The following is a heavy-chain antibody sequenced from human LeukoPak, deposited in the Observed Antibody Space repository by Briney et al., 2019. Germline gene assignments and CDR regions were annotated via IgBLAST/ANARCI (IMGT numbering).Heavy chain of an antibody. D-gene: IGHD3-22*01. V-gene: IGHV3-23*01. J-gene: IGHJ4*02. CDR2: ISGSGGST. CDR1: GFTFSSYA. CDR3: AKDFSRFYYDSSGDY. Sequence: PGGSLRLSCAASGFTFSSYAMSWVRQAPGKGLEWVSAISGSGGSTYYADSVKGRFTISRDNSKNTLYLQMNCLRAEDTAVYYCAKDFSRFYYDSSGDYWGQGTLVTVSS.